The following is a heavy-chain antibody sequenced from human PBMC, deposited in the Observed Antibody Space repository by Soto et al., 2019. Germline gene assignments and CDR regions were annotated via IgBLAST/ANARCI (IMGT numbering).Heavy chain of an antibody. J-gene: IGHJ3*01. CDR1: GFTFSTYP. V-gene: IGHV3-30*04. CDR3: ASGKVVVDDAFDV. CDR2: MSYDGKNK. D-gene: IGHD3-22*01. Sequence: QVQLVESGGGVVQPGRSLRLSCAASGFTFSTYPMHWVRQAPGKGLEWVALMSYDGKNKYYADYVRGRFTISRDNSKSTLYLQMNSLRTDDTALYFCASGKVVVDDAFDVWGQGTMVTVSS.